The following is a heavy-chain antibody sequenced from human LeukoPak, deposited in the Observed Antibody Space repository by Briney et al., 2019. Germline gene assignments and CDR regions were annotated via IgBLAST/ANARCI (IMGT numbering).Heavy chain of an antibody. CDR2: ISGSGGST. D-gene: IGHD6-13*01. CDR3: AKAPRAAAGTYNGMDV. CDR1: GFTFSSYA. J-gene: IGHJ6*02. V-gene: IGHV3-23*01. Sequence: PGGSLRLSCAASGFTFSSYAMSWVRQAPGKGLEWVSAISGSGGSTYYVDSVKGRFTISRDNSKNTLYLQMNSLRAEDTAVYYCAKAPRAAAGTYNGMDVWGQGTTVTVSS.